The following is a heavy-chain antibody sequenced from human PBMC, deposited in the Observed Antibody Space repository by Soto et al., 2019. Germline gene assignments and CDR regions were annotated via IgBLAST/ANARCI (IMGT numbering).Heavy chain of an antibody. CDR2: TVIGGGT. CDR3: ARKPPSTIQGWAFGMDV. V-gene: IGHV3-53*02. D-gene: IGHD2-8*01. CDR1: GFTVTDNY. J-gene: IGHJ6*02. Sequence: EVQLVETGGGLIQPGGSLRLSCAASGFTVTDNYIIWVRQPPGKGLEWVSTTVIGGGTNYADAVKGRFTVSRDNSKNTLYLQMNNLRVEDTAVYYRARKPPSTIQGWAFGMDVWGQGTTVFVSS.